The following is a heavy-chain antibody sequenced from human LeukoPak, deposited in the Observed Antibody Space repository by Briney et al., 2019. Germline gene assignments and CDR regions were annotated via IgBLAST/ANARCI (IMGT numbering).Heavy chain of an antibody. CDR1: GFTFSSYG. J-gene: IGHJ4*02. D-gene: IGHD3-22*01. V-gene: IGHV3-23*01. Sequence: GGSLRLSCAASGFTFSSYGMSWVRQAPGKGLEWVSAISGSGGSTYYADSVKGRFTISRDNSKNTLYLQMNSLRAEDTAVYYCAKGRYYYDSSGSVDYFDYWGQGTLVTVSS. CDR2: ISGSGGST. CDR3: AKGRYYYDSSGSVDYFDY.